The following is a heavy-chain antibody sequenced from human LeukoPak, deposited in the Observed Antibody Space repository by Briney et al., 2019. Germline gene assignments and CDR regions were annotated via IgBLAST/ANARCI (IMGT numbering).Heavy chain of an antibody. CDR3: ARVPVGSGYSGQFFFDY. CDR2: ISAYNGNT. D-gene: IGHD3-3*01. J-gene: IGHJ4*02. CDR1: GYTFTSYG. Sequence: ASVKVSCKASGYTFTSYGISWVRQAPGQGLEWMGWISAYNGNTNYAQKLQGRVTMTTDTSTSTAYMELRSLRSDDTAVYYCARVPVGSGYSGQFFFDYWGQGTLVTVSS. V-gene: IGHV1-18*01.